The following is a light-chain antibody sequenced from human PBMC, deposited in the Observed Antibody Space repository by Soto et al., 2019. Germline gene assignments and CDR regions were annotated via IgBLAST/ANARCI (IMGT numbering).Light chain of an antibody. Sequence: DAVLTQSPLSLPVTLGQPASISCRSSQSLVHSDGNNYLNWFQQRPGQSPRRLVYEVSERDSGVLASFSGRASGTDFTLEIRRVEAEDVGFYSCMQRTHWPYTFGQGTKLEIK. CDR1: QSLVHSDGNNY. CDR2: EVS. J-gene: IGKJ2*01. CDR3: MQRTHWPYT. V-gene: IGKV2-30*02.